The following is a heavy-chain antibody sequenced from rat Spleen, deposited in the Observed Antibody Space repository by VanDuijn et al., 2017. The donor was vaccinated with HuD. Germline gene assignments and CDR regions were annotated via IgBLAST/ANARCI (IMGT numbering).Heavy chain of an antibody. CDR2: ISYEGSST. CDR1: GFTFNDYY. V-gene: IGHV5-22*01. Sequence: EVQLVESGGGLVQPGRSLKLSCEASGFTFNDYYMAWVRQAPKKGLEWVASISYEGSSTYYGDSVKGRFTISRDNAKSTLYLQMNSLRSEDTATYYCARPHSSLYVMDAWCQGASVTVSS. CDR3: ARPHSSLYVMDA. J-gene: IGHJ4*01. D-gene: IGHD1-2*01.